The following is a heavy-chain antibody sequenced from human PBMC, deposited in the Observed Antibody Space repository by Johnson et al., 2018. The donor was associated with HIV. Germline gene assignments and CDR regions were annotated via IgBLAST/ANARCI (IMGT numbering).Heavy chain of an antibody. Sequence: VESGGGVAQRGGSLRLSCAASGFTFSSYGMHWVRQAPGKGLEWVATIHYDGTKKEYAESVKGRFTISRDNSKKTVYMQMNSLRDEDTAVYYCTKDLGSWNGILREAFDIWGQGTMVTVS. CDR3: TKDLGSWNGILREAFDI. J-gene: IGHJ3*02. D-gene: IGHD1-1*01. CDR1: GFTFSSYG. CDR2: IHYDGTKK. V-gene: IGHV3-30*02.